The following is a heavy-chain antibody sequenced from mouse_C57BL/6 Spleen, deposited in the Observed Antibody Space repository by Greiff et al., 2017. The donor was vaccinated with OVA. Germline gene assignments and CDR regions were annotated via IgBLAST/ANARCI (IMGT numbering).Heavy chain of an antibody. V-gene: IGHV1-15*01. Sequence: QVQLQQSGAELVRPGASVTLSCKASGYTFTDYEMHWVKQTPVHGLEWIGAIDPETGGTAYNQKFKGKAILTADKSSSTAYMELRSLTSEDSAVYYRNRGGGPFDYWGQGTTLTVSS. CDR3: NRGGGPFDY. CDR2: IDPETGGT. CDR1: GYTFTDYE. J-gene: IGHJ2*01.